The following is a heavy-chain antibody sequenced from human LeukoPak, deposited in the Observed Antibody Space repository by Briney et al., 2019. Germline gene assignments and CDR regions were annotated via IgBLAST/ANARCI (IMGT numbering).Heavy chain of an antibody. CDR2: ISYDGSNK. J-gene: IGHJ3*02. Sequence: PGGSLRLSCAASGFTFSSYGMHWVRQAPGKGLEWVAVISYDGSNKGYADSVKGRFTLSRDNSKSSLYLQMNSLTPEDTAVYYCARTALRYYGSGSFSLDVFDIWGQGTMVTVSS. CDR1: GFTFSSYG. CDR3: ARTALRYYGSGSFSLDVFDI. V-gene: IGHV3-30*03. D-gene: IGHD3-10*01.